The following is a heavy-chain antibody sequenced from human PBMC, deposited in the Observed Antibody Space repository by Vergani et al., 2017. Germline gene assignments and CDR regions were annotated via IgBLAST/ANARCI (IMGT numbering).Heavy chain of an antibody. Sequence: QVQLQQWGAGLLKPSETLSLTCAVYGGSFSGYYWSWIRQPPGKGLEWIGEINHSGSTTYNPSLKSRVTISVDTSKNQFSLKLSSVTAADTAVYYCARGGRNRFLEWFFDYWGQGTLVTVSS. CDR1: GGSFSGYY. V-gene: IGHV4-34*01. J-gene: IGHJ4*02. D-gene: IGHD3-3*01. CDR3: ARGGRNRFLEWFFDY. CDR2: INHSGST.